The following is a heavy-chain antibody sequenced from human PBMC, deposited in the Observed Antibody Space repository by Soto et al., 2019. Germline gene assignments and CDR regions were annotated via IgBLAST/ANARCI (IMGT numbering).Heavy chain of an antibody. CDR2: IKQDGSEK. J-gene: IGHJ6*02. Sequence: EVQLVESGGGLVQPGGSLRLSCAASGFTFSSYWMSWVRQAPGKGLEWVANIKQDGSEKYYVDSVKGRFTISRDNAKNSLYLQMNSLRAEDTAVYYCARDHSSSWPTPHPYGMDVWGQGTTVTVSS. V-gene: IGHV3-7*01. D-gene: IGHD6-13*01. CDR1: GFTFSSYW. CDR3: ARDHSSSWPTPHPYGMDV.